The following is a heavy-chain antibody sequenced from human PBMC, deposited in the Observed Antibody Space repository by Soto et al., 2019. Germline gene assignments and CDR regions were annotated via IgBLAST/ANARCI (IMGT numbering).Heavy chain of an antibody. J-gene: IGHJ1*01. CDR1: GFTFSSYG. CDR2: IWYDGSNK. Sequence: PGGSLRLSCAASGFTFSSYGMHWVRQAPGKGLEWVAVIWYDGSNKYYADSVKGRFTISRDNSKNTLYLQMNSLRAEDTAVYYCARVGLPPARDFQHWGQGTLVTVSS. CDR3: ARVGLPPARDFQH. D-gene: IGHD5-12*01. V-gene: IGHV3-33*01.